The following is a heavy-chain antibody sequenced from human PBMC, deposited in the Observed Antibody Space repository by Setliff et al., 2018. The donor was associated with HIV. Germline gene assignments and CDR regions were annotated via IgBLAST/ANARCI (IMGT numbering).Heavy chain of an antibody. CDR2: IYTSGST. J-gene: IGHJ4*02. Sequence: TSETLSLTCTVSGGSISSYYWSWIRQPAGKGLEWIGRIYTSGSTNYNPSLKSRVTMSVDTSKNQFSLKLSSVTAADTAVYYCARGVYYNFWSGYYGNWSFDYWGQGTLVTVSS. CDR3: ARGVYYNFWSGYYGNWSFDY. V-gene: IGHV4-4*07. CDR1: GGSISSYY. D-gene: IGHD3-3*01.